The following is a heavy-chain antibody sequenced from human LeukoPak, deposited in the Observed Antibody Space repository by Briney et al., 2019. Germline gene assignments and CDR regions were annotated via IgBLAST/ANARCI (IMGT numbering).Heavy chain of an antibody. Sequence: GGSLRLSCAASGFTFSSYAMSWVRQAPGKGLEWVSYISSSGGTSYYTDSVKGRFTISRDNAKNSLFLQMNSLRAEDTAVYYCARETDSSDYAFDYWGQGTLVTVSS. V-gene: IGHV3-48*03. CDR2: ISSSGGTS. CDR3: ARETDSSDYAFDY. J-gene: IGHJ4*02. D-gene: IGHD3-22*01. CDR1: GFTFSSYA.